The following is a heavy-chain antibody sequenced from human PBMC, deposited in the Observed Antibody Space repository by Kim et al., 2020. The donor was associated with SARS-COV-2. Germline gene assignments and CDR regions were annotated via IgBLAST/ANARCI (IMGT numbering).Heavy chain of an antibody. V-gene: IGHV1-69*13. CDR1: GGTFSSYA. J-gene: IGHJ4*02. Sequence: SVKVSCKASGGTFSSYAISWVRQAPGQGLEWMGGIIPIFGTANYAQKFQGRVTITADESTSTAYMELSSLRSEDTAVYYCARHYYYGSGSYYNLGDYWGQGTLVTVSS. CDR3: ARHYYYGSGSYYNLGDY. D-gene: IGHD3-10*01. CDR2: IIPIFGTA.